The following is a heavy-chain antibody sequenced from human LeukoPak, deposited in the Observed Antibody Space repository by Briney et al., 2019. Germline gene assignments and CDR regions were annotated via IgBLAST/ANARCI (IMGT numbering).Heavy chain of an antibody. V-gene: IGHV1-24*01. CDR3: ATGSQAPQGYNWNPTEAFDY. Sequence: ASVKVSCKVSGYTLTELSMHWVRQAPGKGLEWMGGFDPEDGETIYAQKFQGRVTMTEDTSTDTAYMELSSLRSEDTAVYYCATGSQAPQGYNWNPTEAFDYWGQGTLVTVSS. CDR2: FDPEDGET. CDR1: GYTLTELS. D-gene: IGHD1-20*01. J-gene: IGHJ4*02.